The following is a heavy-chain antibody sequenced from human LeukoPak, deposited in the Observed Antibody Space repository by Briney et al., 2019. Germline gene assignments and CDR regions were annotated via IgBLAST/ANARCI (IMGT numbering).Heavy chain of an antibody. CDR1: GLTFDDYA. CDR2: INWSSDKI. D-gene: IGHD3-3*01. J-gene: IGHJ2*01. Sequence: PGRSLRLSCAASGLTFDDYAMHWVRQAPGKGLEWVSGINWSSDKIVFADSVKGRFNISRDNAKKSLYLQMNSLRVDDTAFYYCVKVESISIFGVAPRYFDLWGRGTLVTVSS. CDR3: VKVESISIFGVAPRYFDL. V-gene: IGHV3-9*01.